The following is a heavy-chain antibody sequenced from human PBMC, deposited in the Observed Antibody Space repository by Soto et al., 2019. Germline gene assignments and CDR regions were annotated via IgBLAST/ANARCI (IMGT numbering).Heavy chain of an antibody. D-gene: IGHD2-15*01. Sequence: GSLRLSCAASGFTFSDFYMSWTRQAPGKALEWVSYISDSGSTIYYADSVKGRFTISRDNAKNSLYLQMNSLRDEDTAIYYCAREMVIAATNYYYYGMDVWGQGTTVTVSS. V-gene: IGHV3-11*01. CDR1: GFTFSDFY. CDR3: AREMVIAATNYYYYGMDV. CDR2: ISDSGSTI. J-gene: IGHJ6*02.